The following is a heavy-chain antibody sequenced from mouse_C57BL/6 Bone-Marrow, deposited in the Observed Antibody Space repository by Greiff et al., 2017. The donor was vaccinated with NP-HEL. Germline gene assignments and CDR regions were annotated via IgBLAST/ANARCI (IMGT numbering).Heavy chain of an antibody. V-gene: IGHV1-69*01. Sequence: QVQLQQSGAELVMPGASVKLSCKASGYTFTSYWMHWVKQRPGQGLEWIGEIDPSDSYTNYNQKFKGKSTLSVDKSSSTAYMQLSSLTSEDSAVYYCARWAYWGQGTLVTVSA. CDR3: ARWAY. CDR2: IDPSDSYT. CDR1: GYTFTSYW. J-gene: IGHJ3*01.